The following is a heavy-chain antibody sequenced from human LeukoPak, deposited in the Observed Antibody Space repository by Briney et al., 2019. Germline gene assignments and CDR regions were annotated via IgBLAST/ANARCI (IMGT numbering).Heavy chain of an antibody. CDR1: GGSISSSSYY. V-gene: IGHV4-39*07. CDR2: IYSSGST. J-gene: IGHJ4*02. CDR3: ARDSERGYYFDY. D-gene: IGHD5-12*01. Sequence: PSETLSLTCTVSGGSISSSSYYWGWIRQPPGKGLEWIGRIYSSGSTNYNPSLTSRVHMSIDTSKNQFSLKLSSVTAADTAVYYCARDSERGYYFDYWGQGTLVTVSS.